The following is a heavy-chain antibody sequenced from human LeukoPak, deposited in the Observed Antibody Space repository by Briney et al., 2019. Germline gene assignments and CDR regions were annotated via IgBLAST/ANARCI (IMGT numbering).Heavy chain of an antibody. J-gene: IGHJ6*03. V-gene: IGHV4-34*01. CDR3: ARAPYYDFGSGYYTGYMDV. D-gene: IGHD3-3*01. CDR1: GGSFGGYY. CDR2: INHSGST. Sequence: AETLSLTCAVYGGSFGGYYWSWIRQPPGKGLEWIGEINHSGSTNYNPSLKSRVTISVDTSKNKFSLKLSSVTAADTAVCYCARAPYYDFGSGYYTGYMDVWGKGTTVTVSS.